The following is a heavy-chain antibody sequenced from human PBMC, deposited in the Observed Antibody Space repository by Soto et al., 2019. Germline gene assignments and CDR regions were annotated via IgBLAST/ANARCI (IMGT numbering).Heavy chain of an antibody. J-gene: IGHJ4*02. V-gene: IGHV4-59*01. CDR1: GCSISRYY. D-gene: IGHD6-13*01. CDR3: ASGRRIAADETIYYFDY. CDR2: IYYSGST. Sequence: SEILSLTSTGSGCSISRYYLGLIRQPPGKGLEWIGYIYYSGSTNYNPSLKSRVTISVDTSKNQFSLKLSSVTAADTAVYYCASGRRIAADETIYYFDYWGQGTLVNVSS.